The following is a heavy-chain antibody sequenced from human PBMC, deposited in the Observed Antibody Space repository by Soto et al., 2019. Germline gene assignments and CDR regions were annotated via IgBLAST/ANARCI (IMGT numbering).Heavy chain of an antibody. D-gene: IGHD3-3*01. J-gene: IGHJ4*02. CDR1: GFTFGSHA. CDR3: AKEPYSDFWSAYYCFDY. CDR2: ISGSGGSA. V-gene: IGHV3-23*01. Sequence: EVQLLESGGGLVQPGGSLRLSCAASGFTFGSHAMIWVRQSPGKGLEWVSAISGSGGSAYYADSVKGRFTISRDNSINTLYLQMNSLRAADTALYYCAKEPYSDFWSAYYCFDYWGQGPMVTVSS.